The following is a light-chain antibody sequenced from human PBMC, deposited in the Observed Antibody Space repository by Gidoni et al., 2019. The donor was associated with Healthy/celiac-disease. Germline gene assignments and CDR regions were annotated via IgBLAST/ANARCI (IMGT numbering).Light chain of an antibody. Sequence: IQIPQPPSSLSESVGDRVTITCPSRQSISIYLNWDQQKPGKAPKLLIYAASSLKSGVPSRFSGSGSGTDFTLTISSLQPEDFATYYCQQSYSTPLTFGGGTKVEIK. CDR1: QSISIY. CDR2: AAS. V-gene: IGKV1-39*01. J-gene: IGKJ4*01. CDR3: QQSYSTPLT.